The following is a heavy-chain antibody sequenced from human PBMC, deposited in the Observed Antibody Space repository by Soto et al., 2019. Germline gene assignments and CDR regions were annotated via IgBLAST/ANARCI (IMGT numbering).Heavy chain of an antibody. Sequence: SETLSLTCAVSSGSISSSNWWIGVRQPPGKGLEWIGEVYHTGSTNYHPSLKSRVTILVDKSKNQFSLKLSSVTAADTAVYYCARASGAQSMDVWGKGTTVTVSS. J-gene: IGHJ6*03. D-gene: IGHD6-19*01. CDR1: SGSISSSNW. V-gene: IGHV4-4*02. CDR2: VYHTGST. CDR3: ARASGAQSMDV.